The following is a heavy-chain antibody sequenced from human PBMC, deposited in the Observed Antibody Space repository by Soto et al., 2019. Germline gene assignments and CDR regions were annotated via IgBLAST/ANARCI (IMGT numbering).Heavy chain of an antibody. CDR1: GFTFSSCP. D-gene: IGHD4-17*01. Sequence: SGGSLRLSCAASGFTFSSCPMGWVRQAPGKGLEWVSDIIDSGGSTYYADSVKGRFTISRDNSKDTVYLQLTSLRADDTALYYCARLTVTTVAFDIWGQGTMVTVSS. CDR3: ARLTVTTVAFDI. J-gene: IGHJ3*02. V-gene: IGHV3-23*01. CDR2: IIDSGGST.